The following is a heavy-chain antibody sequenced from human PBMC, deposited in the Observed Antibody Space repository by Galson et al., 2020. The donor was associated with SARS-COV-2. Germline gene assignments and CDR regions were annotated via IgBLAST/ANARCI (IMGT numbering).Heavy chain of an antibody. CDR3: ARADKRWLQLQDLYYFDY. D-gene: IGHD5-12*01. V-gene: IGHV4-39*01. CDR2: IYYSGST. CDR1: GGSISSSSYY. J-gene: IGHJ4*02. Sequence: ETSETLSLTCTVSGGSISSSSYYWGWIRQPPGKGLEWIGSIYYSGSTYYNPSLKSRVTISVDTSKNRFSLKLSSVTAADTAVYYCARADKRWLQLQDLYYFDYWGQGTLVTVSS.